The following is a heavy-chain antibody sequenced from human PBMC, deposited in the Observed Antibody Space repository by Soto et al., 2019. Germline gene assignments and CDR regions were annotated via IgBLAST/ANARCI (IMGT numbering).Heavy chain of an antibody. J-gene: IGHJ3*02. CDR3: ARDSEPYYDSSGYYYVADAFDI. Sequence: ASVKVSCKASGYTFTSYAMHWVRQAPGQRLEWMGWINAGNGNTKYSQKFQGRVTITRDTSASTAYMELSSLRSEDTAVYYCARDSEPYYDSSGYYYVADAFDIWGQGTMVTVSS. V-gene: IGHV1-3*01. CDR1: GYTFTSYA. D-gene: IGHD3-22*01. CDR2: INAGNGNT.